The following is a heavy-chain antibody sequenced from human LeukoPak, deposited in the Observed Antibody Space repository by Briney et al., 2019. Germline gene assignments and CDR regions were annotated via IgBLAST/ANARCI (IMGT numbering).Heavy chain of an antibody. Sequence: ASVKVSCKLSGYTLTELSMHWVRQAPGKRLEWMGGFDPEDGETIYAQKFQGRVNMTEDTSTDTAYMELSSLRSEDTAVYYCATGNTRTSAITVYYYYMDVWGKGTTVTVSS. CDR2: FDPEDGET. CDR1: GYTLTELS. D-gene: IGHD1-7*01. J-gene: IGHJ6*03. V-gene: IGHV1-24*01. CDR3: ATGNTRTSAITVYYYYMDV.